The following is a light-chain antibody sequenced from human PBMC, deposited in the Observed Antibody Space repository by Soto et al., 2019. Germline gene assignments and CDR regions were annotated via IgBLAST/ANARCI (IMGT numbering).Light chain of an antibody. V-gene: IGLV2-14*03. CDR1: SSDVDDYKY. Sequence: QSALTQPASVSGTPGQSITISCTGSSSDVDDYKYVSWYQHHPGKAPKLLIYDVSNRPSGVSNRFSGSKSGTTASLTISGLQAEDEANYYCSSYTSTSTPLFGGGTKVTVL. J-gene: IGLJ2*01. CDR3: SSYTSTSTPL. CDR2: DVS.